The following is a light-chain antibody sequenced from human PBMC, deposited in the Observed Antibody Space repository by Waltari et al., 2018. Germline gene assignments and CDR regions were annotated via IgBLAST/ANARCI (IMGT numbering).Light chain of an antibody. V-gene: IGKV1-5*03. CDR2: KAS. CDR1: QSLSNW. J-gene: IGKJ1*01. Sequence: DIQMTQSTYTLSASVGDRVTITCRASQSLSNWLAWYQQKPGKAPKVLIYKASTLESGVPSRFSGSGSGTEFTLTISSLQPDDFATYYCQQYRNLWTFGQGTKVEIK. CDR3: QQYRNLWT.